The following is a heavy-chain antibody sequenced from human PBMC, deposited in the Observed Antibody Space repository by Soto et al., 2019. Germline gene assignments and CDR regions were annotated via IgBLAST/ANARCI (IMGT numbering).Heavy chain of an antibody. Sequence: PSETLSLTCTLSGRSVSSGTYYSGWIRQTPGKGLEWIGYIYYSGSTNYNPSLKSRVTISVDTSKNQFSLKLSSVTAADTAVYYCARGEAARRLRYYYYYGMDVWGQGTTVTVSS. J-gene: IGHJ6*02. V-gene: IGHV4-61*01. CDR3: ARGEAARRLRYYYYYGMDV. D-gene: IGHD6-6*01. CDR1: GRSVSSGTYY. CDR2: IYYSGST.